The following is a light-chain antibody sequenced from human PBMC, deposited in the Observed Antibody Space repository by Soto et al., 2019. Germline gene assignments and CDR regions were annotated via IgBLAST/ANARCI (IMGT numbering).Light chain of an antibody. CDR2: DAS. CDR3: LQRSDWPLT. V-gene: IGKV3-11*01. Sequence: EIVLTQSPATLSLSPGERATLSCRSSQSLGTRLAWYQLKPGQSPRLLIYDASNREPGTPARFSGSGSGTDFTLTISSLEPEDLATYYCLQRSDWPLTFGGGTKVEIK. CDR1: QSLGTR. J-gene: IGKJ4*01.